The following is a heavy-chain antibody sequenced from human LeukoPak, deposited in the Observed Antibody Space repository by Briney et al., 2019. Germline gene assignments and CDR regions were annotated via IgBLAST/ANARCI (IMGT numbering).Heavy chain of an antibody. CDR2: IHYSGST. Sequence: SETLSLTCTVSGGSIKNYYWSWIRQPPGKGLEWIGYIHYSGSTNYNPSLKSRVTISVDTSKNQFSLKLNSVTAADTALYYCARGSGWYLYWGQGTLVTVSS. J-gene: IGHJ4*02. CDR1: GGSIKNYY. D-gene: IGHD6-19*01. CDR3: ARGSGWYLY. V-gene: IGHV4-59*01.